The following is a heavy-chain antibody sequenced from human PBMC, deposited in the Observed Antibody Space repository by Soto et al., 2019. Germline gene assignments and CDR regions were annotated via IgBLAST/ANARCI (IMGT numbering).Heavy chain of an antibody. CDR3: ARMRYSSSSGGWFDP. CDR2: IFSNDEK. V-gene: IGHV2-26*01. D-gene: IGHD6-6*01. CDR1: GFSLSNARMG. Sequence: ESGPTLVNPTETLTLTCTVSGFSLSNARMGVSWIRQPPGKALEWLAHIFSNDEKSYSTSLKSRLTISKDTSKSQVVLTMTNMDPVDTATYYCARMRYSSSSGGWFDPWGQGTLVTVSS. J-gene: IGHJ5*02.